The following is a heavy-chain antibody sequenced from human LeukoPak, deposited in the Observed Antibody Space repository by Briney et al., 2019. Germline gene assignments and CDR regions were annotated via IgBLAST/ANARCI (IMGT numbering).Heavy chain of an antibody. CDR3: ARDSEIIMITFGGVSPFDY. Sequence: ASVKVSCKASGYTFTSYGISWVRQAPGQGLEWMGWISAYNGNTNYAQKLQGRVTMTTDTSTSTAYMELRSLRSDDTAVYYCARDSEIIMITFGGVSPFDYWGQGTLVTVSS. J-gene: IGHJ4*02. V-gene: IGHV1-18*01. D-gene: IGHD3-16*01. CDR1: GYTFTSYG. CDR2: ISAYNGNT.